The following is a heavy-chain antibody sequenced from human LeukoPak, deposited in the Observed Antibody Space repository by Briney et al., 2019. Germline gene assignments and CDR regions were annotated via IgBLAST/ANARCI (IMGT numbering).Heavy chain of an antibody. D-gene: IGHD2-15*01. Sequence: GGSLRLSCAASGFTFSSYAMSWVRQAPGKGLEWVSFISGGGVGTYYADSVKGRFTISRDNSKNTLYLQMNSLRAEDTAVYYCAKDQTPFTPEGYYGMDVWGQGTTVTVSS. CDR1: GFTFSSYA. V-gene: IGHV3-23*01. CDR3: AKDQTPFTPEGYYGMDV. J-gene: IGHJ6*02. CDR2: ISGGGVGT.